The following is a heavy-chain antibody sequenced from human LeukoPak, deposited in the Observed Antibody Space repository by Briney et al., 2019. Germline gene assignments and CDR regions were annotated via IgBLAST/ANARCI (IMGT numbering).Heavy chain of an antibody. CDR1: GFTFTSHG. V-gene: IGHV1-18*01. J-gene: IGHJ4*02. CDR3: AREVTASGWSRYPDY. D-gene: IGHD6-19*01. Sequence: ASVKVSCKASGFTFTSHGFTWVRQAPGQGLEWMGWISAYNGKTNYAQKLQGRVTMTTDTSTSTAYMELRSLRSDDTAVYYCAREVTASGWSRYPDYWGQGTLVTVSS. CDR2: ISAYNGKT.